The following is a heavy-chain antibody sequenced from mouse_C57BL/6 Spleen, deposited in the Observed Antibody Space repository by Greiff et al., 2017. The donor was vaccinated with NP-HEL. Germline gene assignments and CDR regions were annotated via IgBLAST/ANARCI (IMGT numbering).Heavy chain of an antibody. Sequence: VQVVESGAELVRPGTSVKVSCKASGYAFTNYLIEWVKQRPGQGLEWIGVINPGSGGTNYNEKFKGKATLTADKSSSTAYMQLSSLTSEDSAVYFCARRAGTDDYWGQGTTLTVSS. CDR1: GYAFTNYL. D-gene: IGHD3-3*01. V-gene: IGHV1-54*01. CDR3: ARRAGTDDY. CDR2: INPGSGGT. J-gene: IGHJ2*01.